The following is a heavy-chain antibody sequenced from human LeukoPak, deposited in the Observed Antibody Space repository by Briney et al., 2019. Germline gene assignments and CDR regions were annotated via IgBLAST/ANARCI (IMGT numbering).Heavy chain of an antibody. J-gene: IGHJ4*02. CDR1: GGSFSGYY. CDR3: ARMTGYCSGGSCYSFAGGDFDY. D-gene: IGHD2-15*01. CDR2: INHSGST. V-gene: IGHV4-34*01. Sequence: PSETLSLTCAVYGGSFSGYYWSWIRQPPGKGLEWIGEINHSGSTNYNPSLKSRVTISVDTSKNQFSLKLSSVTAADTAVYYCARMTGYCSGGSCYSFAGGDFDYWGQGTLVTVSS.